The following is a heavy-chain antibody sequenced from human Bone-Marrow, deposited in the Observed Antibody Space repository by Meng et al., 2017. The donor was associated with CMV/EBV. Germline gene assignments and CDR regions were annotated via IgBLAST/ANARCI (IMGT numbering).Heavy chain of an antibody. J-gene: IGHJ6*02. D-gene: IGHD2-2*01. CDR2: ISYDGSNK. Sequence: GESLKISCAASGFTFSSYAMHWVRQAPGKGLEWVAVISYDGSNKYYADSVKGRFTISRDNSKNTLYLQMNSLRAEDTAVYYCARDSAVVVPAASGYSYGYGRLYYYGMDVWGQGTTVPVSS. V-gene: IGHV3-30*04. CDR1: GFTFSSYA. CDR3: ARDSAVVVPAASGYSYGYGRLYYYGMDV.